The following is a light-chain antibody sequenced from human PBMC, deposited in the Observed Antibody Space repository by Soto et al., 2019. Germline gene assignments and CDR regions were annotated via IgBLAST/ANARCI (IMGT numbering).Light chain of an antibody. CDR1: ISDIGGYNF. CDR3: ASYTRNTTLV. Sequence: QLVLTQPASVSGSPGQSITISCTGTISDIGGYNFISWYQHHPGKAPKLVIYDVNNRPSGISYRFSGSKSGNTASLTISGLQAEDEADYYCASYTRNTTLVFGGGTKLTVL. V-gene: IGLV2-14*01. J-gene: IGLJ2*01. CDR2: DVN.